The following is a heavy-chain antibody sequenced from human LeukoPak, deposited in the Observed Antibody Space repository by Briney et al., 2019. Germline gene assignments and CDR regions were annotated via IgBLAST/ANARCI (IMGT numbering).Heavy chain of an antibody. CDR2: IIPIFGTA. J-gene: IGHJ4*02. CDR1: GYTFTSYA. Sequence: SVKVSCKASGYTFTSYAMNWVRQAPGQGLEWMGGIIPIFGTANYAQKFQGRVTITADKSTSTAYMELSSLRSEDTAVYYCASHYGSALYYFDYWGQGTLVTVSS. CDR3: ASHYGSALYYFDY. D-gene: IGHD4-17*01. V-gene: IGHV1-69*06.